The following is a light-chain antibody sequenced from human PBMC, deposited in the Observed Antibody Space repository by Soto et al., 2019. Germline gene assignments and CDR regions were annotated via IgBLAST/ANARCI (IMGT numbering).Light chain of an antibody. CDR2: AVS. V-gene: IGKV1-6*01. Sequence: IEMTQSHSFLSESVGDRVLITFLASQDIRNDLGWYQQKPGKAPKLLIHAVSSLQSGVPSRFSGSGSGTDFTLTISSLQPEDSATYYCLQDINYPWTFGQGTKVDIK. J-gene: IGKJ1*01. CDR1: QDIRND. CDR3: LQDINYPWT.